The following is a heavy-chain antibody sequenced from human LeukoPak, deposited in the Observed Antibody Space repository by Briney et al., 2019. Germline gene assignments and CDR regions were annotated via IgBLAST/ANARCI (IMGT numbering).Heavy chain of an antibody. CDR3: ARERGSYYDYVWGSYPRPEYDY. CDR2: IRYDGSNK. CDR1: GFTFSSYG. D-gene: IGHD3-16*02. V-gene: IGHV3-30*02. J-gene: IGHJ4*02. Sequence: PGGSLRLSCAASGFTFSSYGMHWVRQAPGKGLEWVAFIRYDGSNKYYADSVKGRFTISRDNSKNTLYLQMNSLRAEDTAVYYCARERGSYYDYVWGSYPRPEYDYWGQGTLVTVSS.